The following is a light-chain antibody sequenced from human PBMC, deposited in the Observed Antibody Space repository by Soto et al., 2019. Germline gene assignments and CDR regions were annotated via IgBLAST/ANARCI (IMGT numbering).Light chain of an antibody. CDR1: SSDVGGYYS. CDR2: DVT. V-gene: IGLV2-14*01. J-gene: IGLJ1*01. Sequence: QSALTQPASVSGSPGQSITISRTGTSSDVGGYYSVSWYQQHPGKAPKLMIYDVTNRPSGVSNRFSGSKSGNTASLTISGLQAEDEADYYCSSYTSSSTDVFGTGTKLTVL. CDR3: SSYTSSSTDV.